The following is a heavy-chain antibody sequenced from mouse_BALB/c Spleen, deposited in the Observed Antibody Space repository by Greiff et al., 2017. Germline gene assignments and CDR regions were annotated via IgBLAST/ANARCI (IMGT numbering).Heavy chain of an antibody. V-gene: IGHV3-8*02. CDR2: ISYSGST. CDR1: GDSITSGY. Sequence: EVKLLESGPSLVKPSQTLSLTCSVTGDSITSGYWNWIRKFPGNKLEYMGYISYSGSTYYNPSLKSRISITRDTSKNQYYLQFNTVTTEDTATYYCARYDGYSYAMDYWGQGTSVTVSS. J-gene: IGHJ4*01. D-gene: IGHD2-3*01. CDR3: ARYDGYSYAMDY.